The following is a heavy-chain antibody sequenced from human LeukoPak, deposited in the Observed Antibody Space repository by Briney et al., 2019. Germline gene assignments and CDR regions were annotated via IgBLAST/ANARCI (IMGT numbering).Heavy chain of an antibody. CDR3: AREYYYDSSGSQRRNYYYYYMDV. D-gene: IGHD3-22*01. V-gene: IGHV1-69*05. Sequence: SVKVSCKASGGTFSSYAISWVRQAPGQGLEWMGRIIPIFGTANYAQKFQGRVTITTDESTSTAYMELSSLRSEDTAVYYCAREYYYDSSGSQRRNYYYYYMDVWGKGTTVTVSS. J-gene: IGHJ6*03. CDR2: IIPIFGTA. CDR1: GGTFSSYA.